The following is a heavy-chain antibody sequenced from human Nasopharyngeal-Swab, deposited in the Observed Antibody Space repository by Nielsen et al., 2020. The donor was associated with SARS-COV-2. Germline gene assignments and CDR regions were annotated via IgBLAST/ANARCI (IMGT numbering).Heavy chain of an antibody. CDR2: INSGAGGTT. CDR3: ARGAGMDV. J-gene: IGHJ6*02. Sequence: VRQAPGKGLEWVSGINSGAGGTTYDADSVKGRFTVSRDNSKNMFYVQMNSLRAEDTAVYYCARGAGMDVWGQGTTVTVSS. V-gene: IGHV3-23*01.